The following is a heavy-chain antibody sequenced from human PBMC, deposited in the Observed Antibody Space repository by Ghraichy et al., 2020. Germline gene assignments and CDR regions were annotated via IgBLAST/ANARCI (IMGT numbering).Heavy chain of an antibody. CDR2: MNPNSGNT. J-gene: IGHJ4*02. CDR1: GYTFTSYD. V-gene: IGHV1-8*01. D-gene: IGHD6-19*01. CDR3: VRGGEAVAGIRLGPQGRY. Sequence: ASVKVSCKASGYTFTSYDINWVRQATGQGLEWMGWMNPNSGNTGYAQKFQGRVTMTRNTSISTAYMELSSLRSEDTAVYYCVRGGEAVAGIRLGPQGRYWGQGTLVTVSS.